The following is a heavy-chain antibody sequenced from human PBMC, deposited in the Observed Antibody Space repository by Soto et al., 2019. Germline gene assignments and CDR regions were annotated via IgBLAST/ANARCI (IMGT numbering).Heavy chain of an antibody. CDR3: AMSIVVVTALDY. CDR2: INAGNGNT. CDR1: GDTFTSYA. J-gene: IGHJ4*02. Sequence: QVQLVQSGAEEKKPGASVKVSCKASGDTFTSYAMHWVRQAPGQRLEWMGWINAGNGNTKYSQKFQGSVTITRDTSASTAYMELSRLRSEDTAVYYCAMSIVVVTALDYWGQGTLVTVSS. V-gene: IGHV1-3*05. D-gene: IGHD2-21*02.